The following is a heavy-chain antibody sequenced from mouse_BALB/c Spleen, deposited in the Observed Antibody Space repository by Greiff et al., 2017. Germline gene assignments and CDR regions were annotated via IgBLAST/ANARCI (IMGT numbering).Heavy chain of an antibody. J-gene: IGHJ1*01. Sequence: EVKLLESGGGLVQPGGSLNLSCAASGFDFSRYWMSWARQAPGKGQEWIGEINPGSSTINYTPSLKDKFIISRDNAKNTLYLQMSKVRSEDTALYYSAREDSLYWYFDVWGAGTTVTVSS. V-gene: IGHV4-2*02. CDR3: AREDSLYWYFDV. CDR2: INPGSSTI. CDR1: GFDFSRYW.